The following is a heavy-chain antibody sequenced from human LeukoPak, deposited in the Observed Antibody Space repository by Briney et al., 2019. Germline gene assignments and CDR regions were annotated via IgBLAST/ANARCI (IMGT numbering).Heavy chain of an antibody. J-gene: IGHJ3*02. V-gene: IGHV4-34*01. Sequence: SETLSLTCSVYSGSFSDYLWSWIRQSPRKGLEWIGEIDDGGNTNYNPSLMSRVIVSMEKSKKQFSLVMRSVAAADTAVYYCARFSRITWGDWGDAFDIWGQGTTVIVSS. CDR3: ARFSRITWGDWGDAFDI. CDR2: IDDGGNT. D-gene: IGHD2-21*02. CDR1: SGSFSDYL.